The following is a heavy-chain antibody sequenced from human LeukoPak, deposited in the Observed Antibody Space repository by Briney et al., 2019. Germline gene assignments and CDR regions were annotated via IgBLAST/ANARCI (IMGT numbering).Heavy chain of an antibody. J-gene: IGHJ4*02. CDR1: GYTFTGYY. CDR3: ARGSGRPHPRGIDY. Sequence: ASVKVSCKASGYTFTGYYMHWVRQAPGQGLEWMGWINPSSGGTNYAQKFQGRVTMTRDTSISTAYMELSRLRSDDTAVYYCARGSGRPHPRGIDYWGQGTLVTVSS. CDR2: INPSSGGT. V-gene: IGHV1-2*02. D-gene: IGHD1-26*01.